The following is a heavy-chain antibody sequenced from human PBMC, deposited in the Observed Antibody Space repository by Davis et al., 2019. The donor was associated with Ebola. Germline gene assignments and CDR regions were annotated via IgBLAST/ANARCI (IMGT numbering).Heavy chain of an antibody. D-gene: IGHD3-22*01. CDR1: GGSISSYY. J-gene: IGHJ4*02. CDR2: LYPRGSP. V-gene: IGHV4-4*07. Sequence: SETLSLTCIVSGGSISSYYVSWIRQPAGKGLELLFCLYPRGSPHYNPSLKSRVTMSVDTSKNQFSLKLTSVTAADTAVYYCARDRHDTSGYGFWGQGTLVTVSS. CDR3: ARDRHDTSGYGF.